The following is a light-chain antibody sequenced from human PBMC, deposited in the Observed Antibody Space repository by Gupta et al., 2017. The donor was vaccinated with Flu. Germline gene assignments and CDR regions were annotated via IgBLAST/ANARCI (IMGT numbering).Light chain of an antibody. CDR1: SRYVGGCKY. Sequence: TSRYVGGCKYVPWYQQSPGQATKVIISEINQRPSGLADRFSCSKSGNTASMNVSGLQAEDEADYYCRSYAVGNNFVFGGGTKLTVL. CDR3: RSYAVGNNFV. J-gene: IGLJ2*01. CDR2: EIN. V-gene: IGLV2-8*01.